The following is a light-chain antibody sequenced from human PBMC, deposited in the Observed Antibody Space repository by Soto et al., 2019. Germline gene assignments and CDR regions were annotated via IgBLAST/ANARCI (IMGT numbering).Light chain of an antibody. CDR1: QDINSF. Sequence: IQLTQSPSSLSASVGDRFTITCLASQDINSFLAWYQQKPGKAPKLLIYAASTLQSGVPSRFRGSGSGTDFTLTISSLQPEDFEAYYCQQLESYPSTFGGGTKVDIK. CDR3: QQLESYPST. CDR2: AAS. J-gene: IGKJ4*01. V-gene: IGKV1-9*01.